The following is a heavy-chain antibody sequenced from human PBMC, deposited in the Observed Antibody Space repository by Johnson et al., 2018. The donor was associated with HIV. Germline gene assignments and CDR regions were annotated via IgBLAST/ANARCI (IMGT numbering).Heavy chain of an antibody. D-gene: IGHD6-13*01. J-gene: IGHJ3*02. V-gene: IGHV3-48*04. CDR1: GFTVSSNY. CDR3: ARESSSWAAGGAFDI. Sequence: AQLVESGGGVVQPGGSLRLSCAASGFTVSSNYMSWVRQAPGKGLEWVACISWNSGSIGYADSVKGRFTISRDNAKNSLYLQMNSLRAEDTAVYYCARESSSWAAGGAFDIWGQGTMVT. CDR2: ISWNSGSI.